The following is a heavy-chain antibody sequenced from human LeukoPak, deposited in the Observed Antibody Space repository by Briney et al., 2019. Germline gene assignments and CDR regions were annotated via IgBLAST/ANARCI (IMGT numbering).Heavy chain of an antibody. V-gene: IGHV3-23*01. CDR2: ISYSGGST. J-gene: IGHJ2*01. Sequence: PGGSLRLSCAASGFTFSSYAMSWVRQAPGKGLEWVSSISYSGGSTYYADSVKGRFTTSRDNSKNTLFLQMNSLRAEDTAVYYCAKTYSSTWSDWYFDLWGRGTLVTVSS. CDR1: GFTFSSYA. D-gene: IGHD6-13*01. CDR3: AKTYSSTWSDWYFDL.